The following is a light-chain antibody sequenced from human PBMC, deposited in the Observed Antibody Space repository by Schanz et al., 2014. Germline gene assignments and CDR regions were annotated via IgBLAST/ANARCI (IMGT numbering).Light chain of an antibody. CDR2: EDF. Sequence: QSALTQPVSVSGSPGQSITISCTGTSSDVGGYNLVSWYQQHPGKAPKLIIYEDFKRPSGTSSRFSGSKSGNTASLTISGLQAEDEADYYCCSYAGTYSVVFGGGTKLTVL. CDR3: CSYAGTYSVV. V-gene: IGLV2-23*01. J-gene: IGLJ2*01. CDR1: SSDVGGYNL.